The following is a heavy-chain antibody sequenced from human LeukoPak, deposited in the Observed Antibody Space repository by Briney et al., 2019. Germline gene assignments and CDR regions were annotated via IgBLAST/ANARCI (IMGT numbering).Heavy chain of an antibody. Sequence: GGSLRLSCAASGFTFSSYDMSWVRQAPGKGLVWVSRIDSDGSSTSYADFVKGRFTISRDNGKNTLYLQMNSLRAEDTAVYYCARGSDSGTYYDFDYWGQGTLVTVSS. V-gene: IGHV3-74*01. CDR2: IDSDGSST. D-gene: IGHD1-26*01. CDR1: GFTFSSYD. J-gene: IGHJ4*02. CDR3: ARGSDSGTYYDFDY.